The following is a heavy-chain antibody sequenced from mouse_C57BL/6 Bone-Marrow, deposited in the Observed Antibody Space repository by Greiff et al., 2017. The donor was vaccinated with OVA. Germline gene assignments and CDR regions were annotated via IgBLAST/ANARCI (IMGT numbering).Heavy chain of an antibody. CDR1: GFTFSDYG. CDR3: ARINYWYFDV. V-gene: IGHV5-17*01. CDR2: ISSGSSTL. J-gene: IGHJ1*03. Sequence: EVKLMESGGGLVKPGGSLKLSCAASGFTFSDYGMHWVRQAPEKGLEWVAYISSGSSTLYYADTVKGRFTISRDNAKNPLFLQMTSLRSEDTAMYYCARINYWYFDVWGTGTTVTVSS.